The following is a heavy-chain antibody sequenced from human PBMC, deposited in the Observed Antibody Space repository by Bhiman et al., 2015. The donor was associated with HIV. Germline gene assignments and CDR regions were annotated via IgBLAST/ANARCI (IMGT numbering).Heavy chain of an antibody. D-gene: IGHD5-18*01. CDR1: GFTFSAYN. J-gene: IGHJ4*02. V-gene: IGHV3-21*01. CDR2: ISSTSAYI. CDR3: ARGYTYGQGRHGFDY. Sequence: EVQLVESGGGLVKPGGSLRLSCAVSGFTFSAYNMNWVRQAPGKGLEWVSLISSTSAYIFYADSVKGRFTISRDNAKSSLFLQVNSLRAEDTAEYYCARGYTYGQGRHGFDYWGQGTLVTVSS.